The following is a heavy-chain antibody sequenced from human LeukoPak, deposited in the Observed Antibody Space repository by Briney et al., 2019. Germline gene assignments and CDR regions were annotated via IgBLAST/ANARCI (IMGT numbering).Heavy chain of an antibody. Sequence: SVKVSCKASGDTFSSYAISWVRQAPGQGLEWMGGIIPIFGTANYAQKFQGRVTITADESTSTAYMELSSLRSEDTAVYYCARGRDDSSGYYYGSYDYWGQGTLVTVSS. CDR3: ARGRDDSSGYYYGSYDY. J-gene: IGHJ4*02. D-gene: IGHD3-22*01. V-gene: IGHV1-69*13. CDR1: GDTFSSYA. CDR2: IIPIFGTA.